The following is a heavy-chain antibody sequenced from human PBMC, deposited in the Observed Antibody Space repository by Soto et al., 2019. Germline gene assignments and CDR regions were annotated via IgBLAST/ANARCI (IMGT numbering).Heavy chain of an antibody. V-gene: IGHV3-21*01. J-gene: IGHJ4*02. CDR3: ASLPGIAAAVYFDY. D-gene: IGHD6-13*01. Sequence: GGSLRLSCAASGFTFSSYSMNWVRQAPGKGLEWVSSISSSSSYIYYADSVKGRFTISRDNAKNSLYLQMNSLRAEDTAVYYCASLPGIAAAVYFDYWGQGTLVTVSS. CDR2: ISSSSSYI. CDR1: GFTFSSYS.